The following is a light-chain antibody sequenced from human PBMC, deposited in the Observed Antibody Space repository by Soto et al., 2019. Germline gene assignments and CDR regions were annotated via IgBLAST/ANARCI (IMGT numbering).Light chain of an antibody. Sequence: DIQMTQSPSSLSASVGGSVTITCRASQSIGTYLNWYQQESGRAPKLLICAASSLQSGVPSRFSGSGSGVNFTLSVSNLQPGDFATYYCQQTFSVPPTFGGGTKVHLK. CDR1: QSIGTY. V-gene: IGKV1-39*01. CDR3: QQTFSVPPT. CDR2: AAS. J-gene: IGKJ4*01.